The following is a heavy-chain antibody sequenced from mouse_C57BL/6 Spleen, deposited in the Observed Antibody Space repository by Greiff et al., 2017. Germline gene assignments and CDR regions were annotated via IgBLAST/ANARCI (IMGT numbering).Heavy chain of an antibody. Sequence: EVHLVESGGGLVKPGGSLKLSCAASGFTFSSYAMSWVRQTPEKRLEWVATISDGGSYTYYPDNVKGRFTISRDNAKNNLYLQMSHLKSEDTAMYYCSRGRASSYPYLDYWGQGTTLTVSS. D-gene: IGHD1-1*01. CDR2: ISDGGSYT. J-gene: IGHJ2*01. CDR1: GFTFSSYA. V-gene: IGHV5-4*01. CDR3: SRGRASSYPYLDY.